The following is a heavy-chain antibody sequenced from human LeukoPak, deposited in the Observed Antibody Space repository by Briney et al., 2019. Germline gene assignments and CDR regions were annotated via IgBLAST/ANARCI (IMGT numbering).Heavy chain of an antibody. CDR2: ISSSSSYI. Sequence: GGSVRLSCAASGFTFSSYSMNWVRQAPGKGLEWVSSISSSSSYIYYADSVTGRFTISRDNAKNSLYLQMNSLRAEDTAVYYCARDGATMVRGGFDYWGQGTLVTVSS. CDR3: ARDGATMVRGGFDY. CDR1: GFTFSSYS. V-gene: IGHV3-21*01. J-gene: IGHJ4*02. D-gene: IGHD3-10*01.